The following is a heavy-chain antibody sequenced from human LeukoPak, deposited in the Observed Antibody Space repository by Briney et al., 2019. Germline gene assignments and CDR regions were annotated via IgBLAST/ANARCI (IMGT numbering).Heavy chain of an antibody. CDR1: GFTFSSYS. J-gene: IGHJ6*03. Sequence: GGSLRLSCAASGFTFSSYSMNWVRQAPGKGLEWVSYISRSSSTIYYADSVKGRFTISRDNAKNSLYLQMNSLRAEDTAVYYCARSSVVPAAYYYYYYYMDVWGKGTTVTVSS. D-gene: IGHD2-2*01. CDR3: ARSSVVPAAYYYYYYYMDV. V-gene: IGHV3-48*01. CDR2: ISRSSSTI.